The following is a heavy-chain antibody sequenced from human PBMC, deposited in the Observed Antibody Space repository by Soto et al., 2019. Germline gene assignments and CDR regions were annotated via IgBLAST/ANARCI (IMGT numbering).Heavy chain of an antibody. D-gene: IGHD3-9*01. J-gene: IGHJ6*02. V-gene: IGHV1-3*01. Sequence: ASVKVSCKASGYTFTSYAKHWVRQAPGQRLEWMGWINAGNGNTKYSQKFQGRVTITRDTSASTAYMELSSLRSEDTAVYYCARSDILTGYYYYYYGMDVWGQGTTVTPSS. CDR2: INAGNGNT. CDR3: ARSDILTGYYYYYYGMDV. CDR1: GYTFTSYA.